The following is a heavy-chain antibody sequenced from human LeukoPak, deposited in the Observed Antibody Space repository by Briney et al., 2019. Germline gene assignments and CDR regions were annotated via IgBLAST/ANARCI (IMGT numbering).Heavy chain of an antibody. J-gene: IGHJ5*02. Sequence: GSLRLSCAASGFTFSSYWMHWVRQAPGKGLVWVSRINSDGSRTNYADSVKGRFTISRDNAKNTLYLQMNSLRAEDTAVYYCASSVGGPNWFDPWGQGTLVTVSS. V-gene: IGHV3-74*01. CDR2: INSDGSRT. D-gene: IGHD6-19*01. CDR3: ASSVGGPNWFDP. CDR1: GFTFSSYW.